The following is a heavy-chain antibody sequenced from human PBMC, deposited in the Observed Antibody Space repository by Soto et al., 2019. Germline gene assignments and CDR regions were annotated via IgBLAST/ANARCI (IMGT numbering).Heavy chain of an antibody. Sequence: ASVKVSCKASGYTFTGYYMHWVRQAPGQGLEWMGWINPNSGGTNYAQKFQGWVTMTRDTSISAAYMELSRLRSGDTAVYYCARDRLSMITFGGVIAPSYYFDYWGQGTLVTVSS. CDR3: ARDRLSMITFGGVIAPSYYFDY. D-gene: IGHD3-16*02. CDR2: INPNSGGT. J-gene: IGHJ4*02. V-gene: IGHV1-2*04. CDR1: GYTFTGYY.